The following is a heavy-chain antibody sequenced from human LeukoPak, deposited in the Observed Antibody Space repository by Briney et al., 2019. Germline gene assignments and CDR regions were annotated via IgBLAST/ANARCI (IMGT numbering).Heavy chain of an antibody. CDR3: ARGGFYCGGDCSVDY. CDR1: GGSFSAYY. CDR2: INHSGST. Sequence: SETLSLTCAVYGGSFSAYYWSWIRQPPGKGLEWIGEINHSGSTNYNPSLKSRVTISVDTSKNQFSLKLSSVTAADTAVYYCARGGFYCGGDCSVDYWGQGTLVTVSS. V-gene: IGHV4-34*01. D-gene: IGHD2-21*02. J-gene: IGHJ4*02.